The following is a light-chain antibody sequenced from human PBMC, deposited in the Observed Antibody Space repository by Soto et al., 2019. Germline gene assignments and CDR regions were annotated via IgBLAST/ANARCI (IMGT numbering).Light chain of an antibody. V-gene: IGKV3-20*01. CDR1: QSVSSSY. CDR2: GAS. J-gene: IGKJ5*01. Sequence: VLTQSPGTLSLSPGERATLSCRASQSVSSSYLAWYQQKPGQVPSLLIYGASTRASGIPARFSGSGSGTEFTLTIGSLQSEDFAVYYCQQYSSSPSFGQGTHWRL. CDR3: QQYSSSPS.